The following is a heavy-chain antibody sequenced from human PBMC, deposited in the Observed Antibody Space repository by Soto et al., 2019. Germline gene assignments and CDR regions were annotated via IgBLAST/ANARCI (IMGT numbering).Heavy chain of an antibody. Sequence: ASVKVSCKASGYTFTSYDINWVRQATGQGLEWMGWMNPNSGNTGYAQKFQGRVTMTRNTSISTAYMELSSLRSEDTAVYYCARAQGVLYYDFWSGYYTDAFDIWGQGTMVTVSS. CDR2: MNPNSGNT. D-gene: IGHD3-3*01. CDR1: GYTFTSYD. J-gene: IGHJ3*02. CDR3: ARAQGVLYYDFWSGYYTDAFDI. V-gene: IGHV1-8*01.